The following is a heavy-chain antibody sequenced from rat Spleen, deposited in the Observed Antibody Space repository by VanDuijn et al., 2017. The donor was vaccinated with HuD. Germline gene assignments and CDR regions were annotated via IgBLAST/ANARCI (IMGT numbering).Heavy chain of an antibody. Sequence: QVQLKESGPVLVQASETLSLTCTVSGFSLTNYGVIWVRQPPGKGLEWMGVMWNGGDTAYNSALKSRLSISRDTSKSQVFLIMSSLQTEDTATYYWARDRMDYRYYFDYWGQGVMVTVSS. J-gene: IGHJ2*01. D-gene: IGHD1-6*01. V-gene: IGHV2-32*01. CDR3: ARDRMDYRYYFDY. CDR2: MWNGGDT. CDR1: GFSLTNYG.